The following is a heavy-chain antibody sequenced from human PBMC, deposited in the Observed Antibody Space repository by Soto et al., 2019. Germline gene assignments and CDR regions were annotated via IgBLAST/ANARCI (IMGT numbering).Heavy chain of an antibody. J-gene: IGHJ5*02. V-gene: IGHV2-5*02. CDR2: ISWDDDK. CDR1: GFSLSTNGVR. Sequence: QITLKESGPTLVKPTQTLTLTCTFSGFSLSTNGVRVGWLRQPPGMALEWLAIISWDDDKRYSPSLRNRLTITKDTSKNQVVLTMTNMDPVDTATYYCAHRRAWSRDWYEGFDPWGQGMLVTVSS. D-gene: IGHD6-19*01. CDR3: AHRRAWSRDWYEGFDP.